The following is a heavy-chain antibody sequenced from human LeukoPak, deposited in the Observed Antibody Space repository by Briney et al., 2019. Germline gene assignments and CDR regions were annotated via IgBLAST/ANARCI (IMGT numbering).Heavy chain of an antibody. V-gene: IGHV4-31*03. CDR2: IYYSGST. Sequence: SETLSLTCTVSGGSLSSGGYYWSWIRQHPGKGLEWIGYIYYSGSTYYNPSLKSRVTISVDTSKNQFSLKLSSVTAADTAVYYCARAVDIVATILFDYWGQGTLVTVSS. CDR3: ARAVDIVATILFDY. D-gene: IGHD5-12*01. J-gene: IGHJ4*02. CDR1: GGSLSSGGYY.